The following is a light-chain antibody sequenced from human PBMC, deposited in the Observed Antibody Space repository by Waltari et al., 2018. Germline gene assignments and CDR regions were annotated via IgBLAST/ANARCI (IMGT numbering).Light chain of an antibody. CDR2: DVS. CDR3: NSYAGSSSWV. V-gene: IGLV2-14*01. Sequence: QSALTQPASVSGSPGQSITISCTGTSSDVGLYNYVSWYQQHPGKAPKLMIYDVSERPSGVSTRFSGSKSGNTASLTISGLQAEDEADYYCNSYAGSSSWVFGGGTNLTVL. J-gene: IGLJ3*02. CDR1: SSDVGLYNY.